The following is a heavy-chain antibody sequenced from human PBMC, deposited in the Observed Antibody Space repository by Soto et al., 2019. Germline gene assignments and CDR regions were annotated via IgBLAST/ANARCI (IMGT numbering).Heavy chain of an antibody. CDR2: ISSYNGDT. CDR1: GYTFSTYG. Sequence: QVQLVQSGAEVKKPGVSVKVSCKASGYTFSTYGISWVRQAPGQGLDWMGWISSYNGDTNYAQKFQGRVTMTTDTSTGTADMERRSLTSDDTAVYYCAGDGAPPYYYYGLDVWGQGTTVTVSS. V-gene: IGHV1-18*01. CDR3: AGDGAPPYYYYGLDV. D-gene: IGHD3-10*01. J-gene: IGHJ6*02.